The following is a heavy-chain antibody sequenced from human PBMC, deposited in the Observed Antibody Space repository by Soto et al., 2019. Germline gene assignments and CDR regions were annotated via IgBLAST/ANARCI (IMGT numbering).Heavy chain of an antibody. CDR3: ARRGATRFDH. D-gene: IGHD2-15*01. CDR2: IYHDGTT. CDR1: GDSISSSYW. V-gene: IGHV4-4*02. J-gene: IGHJ4*02. Sequence: QVQLQESGPGLVKPSGTLSLTCAVSGDSISSSYWWNWVRQPPGKGLQWIGEIYHDGTTNYNPSLKSRVPMSLATPKNQFSLKLKSVTAADTAMYYCARRGATRFDHWGQGTLVTVSS.